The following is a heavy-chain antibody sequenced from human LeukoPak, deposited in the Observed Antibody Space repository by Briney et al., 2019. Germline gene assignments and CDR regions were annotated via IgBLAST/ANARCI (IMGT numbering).Heavy chain of an antibody. CDR2: IHDSGAST. J-gene: IGHJ3*02. Sequence: AGGSLRLSCAAPGFTFLTYAMSWVRQAPGKGLQWVSVIHDSGASTYYADSVKGRFAISRDNSKNTSYLQMNSLRAEDTAVYYCAKAGRSGWYPGWPFDIWGQGTMVTVSS. CDR1: GFTFLTYA. V-gene: IGHV3-23*01. CDR3: AKAGRSGWYPGWPFDI. D-gene: IGHD6-19*01.